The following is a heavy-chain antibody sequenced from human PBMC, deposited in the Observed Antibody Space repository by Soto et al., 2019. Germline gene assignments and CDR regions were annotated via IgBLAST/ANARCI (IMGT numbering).Heavy chain of an antibody. V-gene: IGHV4-31*03. CDR1: GGSISSGGYY. D-gene: IGHD5-12*01. J-gene: IGHJ5*02. Sequence: SETLSLTCTVSGGSISSGGYYWCWIRQHPGKGLEWIGYIYYSGSTYYNPSLKSRVTISVDTSKNQFSLKLRSVTAADTAVYYCARVLSGYERCFDPWGQGTRVTVSS. CDR3: ARVLSGYERCFDP. CDR2: IYYSGST.